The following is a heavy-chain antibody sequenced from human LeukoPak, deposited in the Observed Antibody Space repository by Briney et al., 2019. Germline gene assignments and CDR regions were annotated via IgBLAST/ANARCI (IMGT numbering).Heavy chain of an antibody. J-gene: IGHJ4*02. Sequence: SETLSLTCTVSGGSLSSYYWSWIRQPPGKGLEWIGDIYYSGSTNYNPSLKSRVTISVDTSKNQFSLKLSSVTAADTAVYYCAREGGDIAVAGRRGYYFDYWGQGTLVTVSS. D-gene: IGHD6-19*01. CDR1: GGSLSSYY. CDR3: AREGGDIAVAGRRGYYFDY. V-gene: IGHV4-59*01. CDR2: IYYSGST.